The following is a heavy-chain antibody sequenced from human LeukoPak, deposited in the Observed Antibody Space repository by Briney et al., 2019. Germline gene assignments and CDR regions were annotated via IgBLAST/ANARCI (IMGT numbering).Heavy chain of an antibody. CDR1: GVSVSTNSAA. J-gene: IGHJ4*02. Sequence: SQSLSLTCAISGVSVSTNSAAWNWIRQSPWTGLEWLGRTQDLFTWFYDYAVSVDSRITITPDTSKNQFSLQLNSVTPEDSAVYYCAREHVTKRFESWGQGTLVTVSS. D-gene: IGHD2-21*02. CDR3: AREHVTKRFES. V-gene: IGHV6-1*01. CDR2: TQDLFTWFY.